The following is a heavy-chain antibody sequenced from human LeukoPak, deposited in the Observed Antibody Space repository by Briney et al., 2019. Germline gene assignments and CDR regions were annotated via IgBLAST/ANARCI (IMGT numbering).Heavy chain of an antibody. D-gene: IGHD3-9*01. CDR3: ASLNYDILTGSYYFDY. Sequence: GGSLRLSCAASGFTFSDYYMSWIRQAPGKGLEWVSYISDSSSYTKYADSVKGRFTISRDNAKNSLYLQMNSLRAEDTAVYYCASLNYDILTGSYYFDYWGQGTLVTISS. V-gene: IGHV3-11*03. CDR1: GFTFSDYY. CDR2: ISDSSSYT. J-gene: IGHJ4*02.